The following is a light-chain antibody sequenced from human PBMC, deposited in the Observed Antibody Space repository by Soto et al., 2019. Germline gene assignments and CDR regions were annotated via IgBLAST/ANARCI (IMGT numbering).Light chain of an antibody. CDR2: TTN. Sequence: QSVLTQPHSASGTPGQRVTISWSGRSSNIGTSSVHWFQQLPGTAPKLLISTTNQRPSGVPERFSGSKSGTSASLAISGLQSEDEADYYCAAWDDSLNGHVFGTGTKVTVL. J-gene: IGLJ1*01. V-gene: IGLV1-44*01. CDR3: AAWDDSLNGHV. CDR1: SSNIGTSS.